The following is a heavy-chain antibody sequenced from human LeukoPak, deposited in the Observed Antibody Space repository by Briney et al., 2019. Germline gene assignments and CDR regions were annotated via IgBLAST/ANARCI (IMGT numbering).Heavy chain of an antibody. CDR3: AKDGAYYYDSSGYYFGY. CDR1: GFTFSSYA. CDR2: ISGSGGST. V-gene: IGHV3-23*01. J-gene: IGHJ4*02. Sequence: GGSLRLSCAASGFTFSSYAMSWVCQAPGKGLEWVSAISGSGGSTYYADSVKGRFTISRDNSKNTLYLQMNSLRAEDTAVYYCAKDGAYYYDSSGYYFGYWGQGTLVTVSS. D-gene: IGHD3-22*01.